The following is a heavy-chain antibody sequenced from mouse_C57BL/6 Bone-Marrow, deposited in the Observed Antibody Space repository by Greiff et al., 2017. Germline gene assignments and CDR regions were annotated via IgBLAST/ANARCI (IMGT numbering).Heavy chain of an antibody. J-gene: IGHJ1*03. CDR1: GFTFSDYG. CDR3: ARPRYFDV. Sequence: EVKVVESGGGLVKPGGSLKLSCAASGFTFSDYGMHWVRQAPEKGLEWVAYISSGSSTIYYADTVKGRFTISRDNAKNTLFLQMTSLRSEDTAMYYCARPRYFDVWGTGTTVTVSS. V-gene: IGHV5-17*01. CDR2: ISSGSSTI.